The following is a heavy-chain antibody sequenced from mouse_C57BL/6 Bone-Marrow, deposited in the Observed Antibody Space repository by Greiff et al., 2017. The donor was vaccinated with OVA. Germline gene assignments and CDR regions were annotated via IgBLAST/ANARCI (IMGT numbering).Heavy chain of an antibody. CDR3: TRKGFYYGSSYEVDY. D-gene: IGHD1-1*01. J-gene: IGHJ4*01. CDR2: IAPETGGT. CDR1: GYTFTDYE. V-gene: IGHV1-15*01. Sequence: QVQLKESGAELVRPGASVTLSCKASGYTFTDYEMHWVKQTPVHGLEWIGAIAPETGGTAYNQKFKGKAILTADKSSSTAYMELRSLTSEDSAVYYCTRKGFYYGSSYEVDYWGQGTSVTVSS.